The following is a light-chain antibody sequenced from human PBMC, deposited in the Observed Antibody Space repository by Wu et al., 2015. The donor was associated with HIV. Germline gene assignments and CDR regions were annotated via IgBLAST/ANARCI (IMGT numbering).Light chain of an antibody. CDR2: ETY. Sequence: ENVLTQSPGILPVSPGERVILSCKASEYVGDNYLAWYQQKPGQSPKLILHETYKRATGIPARFSGAGSGTDFTLTISRLESEDFAIYFCQQYSSTPITFGPGTRLDFK. CDR3: QQYSSTPIT. CDR1: EYVGDNY. J-gene: IGKJ5*01. V-gene: IGKV3-20*01.